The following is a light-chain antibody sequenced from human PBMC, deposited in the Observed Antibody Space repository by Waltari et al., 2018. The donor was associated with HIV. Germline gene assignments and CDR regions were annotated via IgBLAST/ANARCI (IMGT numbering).Light chain of an antibody. CDR3: MQSLHLLYT. CDR2: EVS. J-gene: IGKJ2*01. V-gene: IGKV2D-29*02. CDR1: QSLKHTAGKTY. Sequence: DLVMTQPPPSLSFTPCQPASFSCTSSQSLKHTAGKTYLYWYLQRPGKSPQVLIYEVSKRYAGVPERFSGSGSGTHFTLKIARVEAEDVGSYYCMQSLHLLYTFGQGTKLEIK.